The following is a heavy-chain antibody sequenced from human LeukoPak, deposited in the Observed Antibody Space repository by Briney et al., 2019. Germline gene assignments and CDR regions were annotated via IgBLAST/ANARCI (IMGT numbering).Heavy chain of an antibody. D-gene: IGHD1-14*01. CDR1: GFTFSSYS. J-gene: IGHJ4*02. CDR3: ARRKRSAGLNYFDY. Sequence: GGSLRLSCAASGFTFSSYSMNWVRQAPGKGPEWVSSISSSSSYIYYADSVKGRFTISRDNAKNSLYLQMNSLRAEDTAVYYCARRKRSAGLNYFDYWGQGTLVTVSS. V-gene: IGHV3-21*01. CDR2: ISSSSSYI.